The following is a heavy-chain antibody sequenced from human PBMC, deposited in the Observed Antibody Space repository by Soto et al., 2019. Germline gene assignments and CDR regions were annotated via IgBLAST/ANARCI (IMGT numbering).Heavy chain of an antibody. J-gene: IGHJ4*02. V-gene: IGHV3-9*01. CDR1: GFTFDDYA. CDR3: AKDISGSIAAAGFDY. Sequence: GGSLRLSCAASGFTFDDYAMHWVRQAPGKGLEWVSGISWNSGSIGYADSVKGRLNISRDNAKNSLYLQMNSLRAEDTALYYGAKDISGSIAAAGFDYWGQGTLVTVSS. D-gene: IGHD6-13*01. CDR2: ISWNSGSI.